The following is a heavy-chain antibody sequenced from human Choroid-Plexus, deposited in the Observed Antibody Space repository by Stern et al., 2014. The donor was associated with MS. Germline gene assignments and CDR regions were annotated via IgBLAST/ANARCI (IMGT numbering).Heavy chain of an antibody. D-gene: IGHD2/OR15-2a*01. J-gene: IGHJ5*02. CDR1: GFTFGSCA. CDR2: VSYDGSNK. V-gene: IGHV3-30*18. CDR3: AKDRQYLTYFFDH. Sequence: VHLVESGGGVVQPGRPLRLSCVASGFTFGSCAMHWVRQAPGKGLEWVAGVSYDGSNKYYADSVKGRLTISRDNSQNTLYMQMSSLRPEDTAVYYCAKDRQYLTYFFDHWGQGSLVTVSS.